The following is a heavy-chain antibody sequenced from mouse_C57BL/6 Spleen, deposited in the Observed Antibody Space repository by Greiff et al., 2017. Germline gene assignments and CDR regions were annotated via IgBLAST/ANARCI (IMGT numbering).Heavy chain of an antibody. J-gene: IGHJ4*01. D-gene: IGHD1-1*01. CDR3: TTDASSYDYAMDY. CDR2: IDPENGDT. CDR1: GFNIKDDY. Sequence: EVQLQQSGAELVRPGASVKLSCTASGFNIKDDYMHWVKQRPEQGLEWIGWIDPENGDTEYASKFQGKATITADTSSNTAYLQLSSLTSEDTAVYYCTTDASSYDYAMDYWGHGTSVTVSS. V-gene: IGHV14-4*01.